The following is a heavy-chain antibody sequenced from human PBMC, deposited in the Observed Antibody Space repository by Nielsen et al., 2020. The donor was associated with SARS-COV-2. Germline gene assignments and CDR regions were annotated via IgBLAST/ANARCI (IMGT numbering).Heavy chain of an antibody. CDR3: ARDKDYTFDY. CDR1: GYTFTNYG. D-gene: IGHD4-11*01. J-gene: IGHJ4*02. V-gene: IGHV1-18*01. CDR2: TSTYNGKT. Sequence: ASVKVSCKASGYTFTNYGIGWVRQAPGQGLEWMGWTSTYNGKTKHAEKFQGRVTMTTDTSTTTAYMELRNLRSDDTAVYYCARDKDYTFDYWGQGTLVTVPS.